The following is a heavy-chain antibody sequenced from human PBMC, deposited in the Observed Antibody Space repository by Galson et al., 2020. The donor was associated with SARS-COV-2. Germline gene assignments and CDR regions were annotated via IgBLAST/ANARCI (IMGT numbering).Heavy chain of an antibody. V-gene: IGHV3-21*01. Sequence: NSGGSLRLSCAASGFTFSSYSMNWVRQAQGKGLEWVSSISSSSSYIYYADSVKGRFTISRDNAKNSLYLQMNSLRAEDTAVYYCARDFEPYYYDSSGYPTRYGMDVWGQGTTVTVSS. J-gene: IGHJ6*02. CDR2: ISSSSSYI. D-gene: IGHD3-22*01. CDR3: ARDFEPYYYDSSGYPTRYGMDV. CDR1: GFTFSSYS.